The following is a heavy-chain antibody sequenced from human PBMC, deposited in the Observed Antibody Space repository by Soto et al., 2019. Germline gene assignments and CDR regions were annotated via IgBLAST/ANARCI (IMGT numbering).Heavy chain of an antibody. J-gene: IGHJ4*02. D-gene: IGHD6-19*01. CDR3: AKVFKGAPGGVAGNFDY. CDR1: GFTFSSYA. Sequence: VGSLRLSCAASGFTFSSYAMSWVRQAPGKGLEWVSAISGSGGSTYYADSVKGRFTISRDNSKNTLYLQMNSLRAEDTAVYYCAKVFKGAPGGVAGNFDYWGQGTLVTVSS. CDR2: ISGSGGST. V-gene: IGHV3-23*01.